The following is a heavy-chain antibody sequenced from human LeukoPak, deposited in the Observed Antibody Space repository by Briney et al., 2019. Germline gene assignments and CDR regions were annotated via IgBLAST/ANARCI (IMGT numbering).Heavy chain of an antibody. CDR1: GYTFSGYY. CDR3: ATLAPPGTSHEY. J-gene: IGHJ4*01. D-gene: IGHD6-13*01. V-gene: IGHV1-2*02. Sequence: GASVKVSCKASGYTFSGYYMHWVRQAPGQGLEWMGWIDPKSGGTNYAQMCQGRVSMTRDTSISTVYMELSRLRFGDTAVYYCATLAPPGTSHEYWGDGTLVT. CDR2: IDPKSGGT.